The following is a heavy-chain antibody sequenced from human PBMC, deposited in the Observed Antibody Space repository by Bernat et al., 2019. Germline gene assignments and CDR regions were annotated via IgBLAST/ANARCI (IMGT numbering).Heavy chain of an antibody. J-gene: IGHJ4*02. CDR2: ICYDGSNK. CDR1: GFTFSSYA. Sequence: QVQLLESGGGLVQPGGSLRLSCAASGFTFSSYAMHWVRQAPGKGLEWVAVICYDGSNKYYTDSVKGRFTISRDNSKNTLYLQMNSLRAEDTAVYYCARDEPSTVTKVDFDYWGQGTLVTVSS. V-gene: IGHV3-30*10. CDR3: ARDEPSTVTKVDFDY. D-gene: IGHD4-17*01.